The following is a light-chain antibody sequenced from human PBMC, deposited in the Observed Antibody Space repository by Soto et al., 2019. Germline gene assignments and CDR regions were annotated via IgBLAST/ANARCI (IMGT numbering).Light chain of an antibody. V-gene: IGLV2-14*01. CDR1: SSDVGGYNY. J-gene: IGLJ1*01. Sequence: QSALTQPASVSGSPGQSITISCTGTSSDVGGYNYVSWYQQNPGNAPKLMIYDVNNRPSGVSYRFSGSKSGNTASLTISGLQAEDEADYYCSSYTSSSTRVFGPGTKLTVL. CDR2: DVN. CDR3: SSYTSSSTRV.